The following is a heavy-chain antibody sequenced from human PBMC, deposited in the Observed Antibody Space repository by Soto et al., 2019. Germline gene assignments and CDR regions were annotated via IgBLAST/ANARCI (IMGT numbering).Heavy chain of an antibody. CDR2: IYHSGTP. V-gene: IGHV4-4*02. CDR1: GGSITTNW. CDR3: ARHIAVPRTRGVDY. Sequence: QVHLQESGPGLVKPSGTLSLTCAVSGGSITTNWWSWVRQPPGKGLEWIGEIYHSGTPNYNPSLRGRVTISVDKSNNQFSLNLNSVTAADSAIYYCARHIAVPRTRGVDYWGQGNLVTVSS. J-gene: IGHJ4*02. D-gene: IGHD6-19*01.